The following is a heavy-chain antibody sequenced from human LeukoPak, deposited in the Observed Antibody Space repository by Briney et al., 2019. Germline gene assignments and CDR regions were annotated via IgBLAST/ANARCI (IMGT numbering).Heavy chain of an antibody. CDR2: ISTSGDST. CDR1: GFTFNNYA. CDR3: ARARYCSSTSCFLDY. J-gene: IGHJ4*02. Sequence: GGSLRLSCAASGFTFNNYAMTWVRQAPGKGLEWVSTISTSGDSTYYADSVKGRFTISRDNSKNTLYLQMDSLTAEDTALHYCARARYCSSTSCFLDYWGQGTLVTVSS. D-gene: IGHD2-2*01. V-gene: IGHV3-23*01.